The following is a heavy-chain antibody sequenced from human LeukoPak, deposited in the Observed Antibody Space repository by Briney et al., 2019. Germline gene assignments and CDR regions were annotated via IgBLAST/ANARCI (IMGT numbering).Heavy chain of an antibody. CDR3: ARGISYYGSGSYIY. J-gene: IGHJ4*02. D-gene: IGHD3-10*01. V-gene: IGHV4-4*07. CDR2: IYTSGST. CDR1: GGSISSYY. Sequence: SETLSLTCTVSGGSISSYYWSWIRQPAGKGLEWIGRIYTSGSTNYNPSLKSRVTISVDTSKNQFSLKLSSVTAADTAVYYCARGISYYGSGSYIYWGQGTLVTVSS.